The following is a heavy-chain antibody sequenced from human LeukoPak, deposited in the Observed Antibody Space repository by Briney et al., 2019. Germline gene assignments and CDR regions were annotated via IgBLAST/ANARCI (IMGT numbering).Heavy chain of an antibody. V-gene: IGHV4-34*01. D-gene: IGHD2-15*01. CDR1: GGSLSGYY. CDR2: INHSGST. J-gene: IGHJ6*02. Sequence: SETLSLTCAVYGGSLSGYYWSWIRQPPGKGLEWIGEINHSGSTNYTPSLKSRVTILVDTPKNQLSLKLRSVTAADTAVYYCARGYCSGGKCNSRDYYYGMDVWGQGTTVTVSS. CDR3: ARGYCSGGKCNSRDYYYGMDV.